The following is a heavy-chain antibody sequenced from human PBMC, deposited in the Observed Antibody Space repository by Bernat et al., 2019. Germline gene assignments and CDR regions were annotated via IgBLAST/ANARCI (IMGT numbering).Heavy chain of an antibody. CDR1: GFTFSSYG. V-gene: IGHV3-30*18. J-gene: IGHJ4*02. CDR2: ISYDGSNK. D-gene: IGHD3-22*01. CDR3: AKDGHYYDSSGSGQRFDY. Sequence: QVQLVESGGGVVQPGRSLRLSCAASGFTFSSYGMHWVRQAPGKGLEWVAVISYDGSNKYYVDSVKGRFTISRDNSKNTLYLQMNSLRAEDTAVYYCAKDGHYYDSSGSGQRFDYWGQGTLVTVSS.